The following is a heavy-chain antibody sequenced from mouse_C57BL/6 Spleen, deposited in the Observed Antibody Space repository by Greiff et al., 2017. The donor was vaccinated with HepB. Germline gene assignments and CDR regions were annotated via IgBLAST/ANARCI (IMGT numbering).Heavy chain of an antibody. D-gene: IGHD1-1*01. V-gene: IGHV1-76*01. Sequence: VQVVESGAELVRPGASVKLSCKASGYTFTDYYINWVKQRPGQGLEWIARIYPGSGNTYYNEKFKGKATLTAEKSSSTAYMQLSSLTSEDSAVYFCARSENYGFAYWGQGTLVTVSA. J-gene: IGHJ3*01. CDR3: ARSENYGFAY. CDR2: IYPGSGNT. CDR1: GYTFTDYY.